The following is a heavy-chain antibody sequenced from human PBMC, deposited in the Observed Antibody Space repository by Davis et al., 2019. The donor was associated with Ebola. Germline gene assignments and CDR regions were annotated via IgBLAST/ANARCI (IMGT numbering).Heavy chain of an antibody. D-gene: IGHD6-6*01. CDR1: GGSFSGYY. CDR3: AKGGSSSGRGGYFDY. J-gene: IGHJ4*02. CDR2: INHSGST. Sequence: SETLSLTCAVYGGSFSGYYWSWIRQPPGKGLEWIGEINHSGSTNYNPPLKSRVTISVDTSKNQFSLKLSSVTAADTAVYYCAKGGSSSGRGGYFDYWGQGTLVTVSS. V-gene: IGHV4-34*01.